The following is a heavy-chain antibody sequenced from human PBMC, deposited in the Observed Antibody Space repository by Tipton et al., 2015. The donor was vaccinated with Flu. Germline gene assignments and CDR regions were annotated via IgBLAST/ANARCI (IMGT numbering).Heavy chain of an antibody. CDR2: ISTYGDTT. Sequence: SLRLSCSASGFIFNNYPMHWIRQAPGKGLEFVSTISTYGDTTYYADSVKGRFTISRDNSKNTVHLQMSSLRTEDTAVYYCVKIQGDDYWGQGTQVTVSS. CDR3: VKIQGDDY. V-gene: IGHV3-64D*08. D-gene: IGHD5-18*01. J-gene: IGHJ4*02. CDR1: GFIFNNYP.